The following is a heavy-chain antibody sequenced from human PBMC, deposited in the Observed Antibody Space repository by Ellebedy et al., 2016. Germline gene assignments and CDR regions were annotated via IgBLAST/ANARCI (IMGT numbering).Heavy chain of an antibody. D-gene: IGHD3-16*02. J-gene: IGHJ6*02. V-gene: IGHV4-34*01. CDR2: INHSGST. CDR3: ARGGFGGVIVYYYYGMDV. CDR1: GGSFSGYY. Sequence: SETLSLTXAVYGGSFSGYYWSWIRQPPGKGLEWIGEINHSGSTNYNPSLKSRVTISVDTSKNQFSLKLSSETAADTAVYYCARGGFGGVIVYYYYGMDVWGQGTTVTVSS.